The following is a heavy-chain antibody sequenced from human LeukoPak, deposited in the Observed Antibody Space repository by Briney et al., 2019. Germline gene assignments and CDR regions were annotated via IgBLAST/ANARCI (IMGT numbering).Heavy chain of an antibody. CDR1: GGSFSDYY. J-gene: IGHJ6*02. CDR3: ARGRIQLWSGYYYGMDV. D-gene: IGHD5-18*01. Sequence: PSETLSLTCAVYGGSFSDYYWTWIRQPPGKGLEWIGEINHSGSTNYNPSLKSRVTISVDTSKNQFSLKLSSVTAADTAVYYCARGRIQLWSGYYYGMDVWAKGPRSPSP. V-gene: IGHV4-34*01. CDR2: INHSGST.